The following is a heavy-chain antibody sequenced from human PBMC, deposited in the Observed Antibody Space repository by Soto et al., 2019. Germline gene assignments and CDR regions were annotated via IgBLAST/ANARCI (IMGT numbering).Heavy chain of an antibody. D-gene: IGHD5-12*01. CDR2: ISSTTTTI. V-gene: IGHV3-48*02. J-gene: IGHJ6*02. CDR1: GFAFSSFS. CDR3: TRDPLRVAISQTYGMDV. Sequence: LQLVESGGGLVQPGGSLRLSCAASGFAFSSFSMNWVRQAPGKGLEWISYISSTTTTIYYAESVKGRFTISRDSAENSLYLQMNSLRDEDTAVYYCTRDPLRVAISQTYGMDVWGQGTTVTVSS.